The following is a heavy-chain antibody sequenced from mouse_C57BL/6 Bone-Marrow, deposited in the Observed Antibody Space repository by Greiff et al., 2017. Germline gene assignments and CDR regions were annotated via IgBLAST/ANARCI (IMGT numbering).Heavy chain of an antibody. V-gene: IGHV14-4*01. CDR1: GFNIKDDY. CDR3: TTSIYYGNPYYFDY. J-gene: IGHJ2*01. Sequence: EVQLQQSGAELVRPGASVKLSCTASGFNIKDDYMHWVKQRPEQGLEWIGWIDPENGDTEYASKFQGKATITADTSSNTAYLQLSSLTSEDTAVYYWTTSIYYGNPYYFDYWGQGTTLTVSS. CDR2: IDPENGDT. D-gene: IGHD2-1*01.